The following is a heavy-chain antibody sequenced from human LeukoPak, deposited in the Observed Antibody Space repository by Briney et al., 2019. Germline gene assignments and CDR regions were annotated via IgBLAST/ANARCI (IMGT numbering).Heavy chain of an antibody. CDR3: ARDLKDVAAAGTFWFDP. D-gene: IGHD6-13*01. V-gene: IGHV3-23*01. CDR2: ISGSGDST. Sequence: GGSLRLSCAASGFTFSSYSMNWVRQAPGKGLEWVSAISGSGDSTYYADSVKGRFTISRDNSKNTLYLQMNSLRAEDTAVYYCARDLKDVAAAGTFWFDPWGQGTLVTVSS. CDR1: GFTFSSYS. J-gene: IGHJ5*02.